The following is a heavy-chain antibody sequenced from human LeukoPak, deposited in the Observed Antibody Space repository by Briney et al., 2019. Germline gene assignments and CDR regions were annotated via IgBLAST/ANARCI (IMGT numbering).Heavy chain of an antibody. CDR2: IQQDGSEK. J-gene: IGHJ4*02. D-gene: IGHD1-26*01. Sequence: QPGGSLRLSCAASGFTFSSYWMIWVRQAPGKGLEWVANIQQDGSEKYYVDSVKGRFTISRDNAKNSLYLQMNSLRDEDTAVYYCARVTRELQGDYFDYWGQGTLVTVSS. CDR3: ARVTRELQGDYFDY. CDR1: GFTFSSYW. V-gene: IGHV3-7*02.